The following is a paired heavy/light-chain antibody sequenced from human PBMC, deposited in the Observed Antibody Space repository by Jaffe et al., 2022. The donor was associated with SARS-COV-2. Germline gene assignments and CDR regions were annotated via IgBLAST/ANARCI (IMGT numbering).Light chain of an antibody. J-gene: IGLJ1*01. V-gene: IGLV2-14*03. Sequence: QSALTQPASVSGSPGQSITISCTGTSSDVGAYNFVSWYQQHPGKAPKLMIYDVSNRPSGVSNRFSGSKSGNTASLTISGLQAEDEADYYCSSYTTSSTFLFGTGTMVTVL. CDR2: DVS. CDR1: SSDVGAYNF. CDR3: SSYTTSSTFL.
Heavy chain of an antibody. Sequence: QVHLQESGPGLVKPSETLSLTCAVSGASIGSYYWSWIRQPPGNGLEWIGYMYHTGNPNYNPSLSYNPSLKSRVTMSIDTSKNQFSLNLTSVTAADTAVYHCARSSTWTLRPDLWGQGTPVTVSS. CDR1: GASIGSYY. CDR2: MYHTGNP. D-gene: IGHD6-13*01. CDR3: ARSSTWTLRPDL. V-gene: IGHV4-59*01. J-gene: IGHJ5*02.